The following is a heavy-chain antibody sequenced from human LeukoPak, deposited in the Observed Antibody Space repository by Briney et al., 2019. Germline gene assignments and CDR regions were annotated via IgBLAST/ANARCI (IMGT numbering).Heavy chain of an antibody. CDR2: INHSGST. CDR3: AREAVAGTNFDY. Sequence: SETLSLTCAVYGGSFSGYYWSWIRQPPGKGLEWIGEINHSGSTNYNPSLKSRVTISVDTSKNQFSLKLSSVTAADTAVYYCAREAVAGTNFDYWGQGTLVTVSS. V-gene: IGHV4-34*01. D-gene: IGHD6-19*01. J-gene: IGHJ4*02. CDR1: GGSFSGYY.